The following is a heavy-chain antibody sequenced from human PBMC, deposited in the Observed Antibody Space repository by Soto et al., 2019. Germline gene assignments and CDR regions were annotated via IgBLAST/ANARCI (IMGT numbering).Heavy chain of an antibody. CDR1: GFTFSSYA. Sequence: QVQLVESGGGVVQPGRSLRLSCAASGFTFSSYAMHWVRQAPGKGLEWVAVISYDGSNKYHADSVKGRFTISRDNTKNTLYLQMNSLRAEDTAVYYCARGTMVRGAPSHYYGMDVWVQGTTVTVSS. CDR3: ARGTMVRGAPSHYYGMDV. V-gene: IGHV3-30-3*01. CDR2: ISYDGSNK. D-gene: IGHD3-10*01. J-gene: IGHJ6*02.